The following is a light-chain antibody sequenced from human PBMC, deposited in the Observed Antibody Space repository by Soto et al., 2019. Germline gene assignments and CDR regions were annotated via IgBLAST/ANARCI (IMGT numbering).Light chain of an antibody. V-gene: IGKV3-15*01. CDR2: GAS. CDR1: QSVSSN. Sequence: EIVMTQSPATLSVSPGERATLSCRASQSVSSNLAWYQQKPGQAPRLLLYGASTSATGIPARFSGSGSGTEFTLTISSLQSEDFAVYYCQQYNNWPPYTFGQGTKLEIK. J-gene: IGKJ2*01. CDR3: QQYNNWPPYT.